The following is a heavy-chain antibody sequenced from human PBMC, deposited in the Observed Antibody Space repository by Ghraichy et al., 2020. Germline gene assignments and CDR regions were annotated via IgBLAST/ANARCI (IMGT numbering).Heavy chain of an antibody. V-gene: IGHV3-48*03. CDR2: ISSSGTTI. Sequence: GGSLNISCAASGFTFDTYEMKWVRQAPGKGLEWISYISSSGTTIYYADSVKGRFTISRDNAKNSLFLQMNSLRVEDTAVYYCARARGIQLWPIYGMDVWGQGTTVTVSS. CDR3: ARARGIQLWPIYGMDV. D-gene: IGHD5-18*01. J-gene: IGHJ6*02. CDR1: GFTFDTYE.